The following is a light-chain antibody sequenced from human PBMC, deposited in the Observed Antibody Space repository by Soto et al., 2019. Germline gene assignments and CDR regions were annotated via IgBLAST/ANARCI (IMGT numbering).Light chain of an antibody. CDR1: QSISVN. V-gene: IGKV1-39*01. Sequence: DILLPQSPTSLSASVGDTVTITCRASQSISVNLNWYQHRPGEAPKVLIYASSTLATGAPSRFSGSGVGTDFTLTISSLQLEDFATYYCQQTYTTRVYTFGQGTKLEFK. CDR3: QQTYTTRVYT. J-gene: IGKJ2*01. CDR2: ASS.